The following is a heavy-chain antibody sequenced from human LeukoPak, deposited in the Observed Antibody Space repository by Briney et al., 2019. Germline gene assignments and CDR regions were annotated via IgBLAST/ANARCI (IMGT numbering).Heavy chain of an antibody. CDR2: IYYGGST. J-gene: IGHJ4*02. CDR3: ARADGVVRGYYLDY. D-gene: IGHD2-8*01. V-gene: IGHV4-31*03. Sequence: PSETLSLTCTVSGASISSGGYYWRWIRQHPGKGLEWIGYIYYGGSTYYNPSLKSRITISVDTSKNQFSLELSSVTAADTAVYYCARADGVVRGYYLDYWGQGIMVTVSS. CDR1: GASISSGGYY.